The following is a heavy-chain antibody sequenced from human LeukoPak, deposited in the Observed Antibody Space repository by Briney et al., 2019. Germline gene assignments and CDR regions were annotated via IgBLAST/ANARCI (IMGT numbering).Heavy chain of an antibody. Sequence: GGSLRLSCAASGFTFSSYGMHWVRQAPGKGLEWVAVISYDGSNKYYADSVKGRFTISRDNSKNTLYLQMNSLRAEDTAVYYCAKTAVAANYFDYWGQGNPGHRLL. CDR2: ISYDGSNK. D-gene: IGHD6-19*01. CDR1: GFTFSSYG. V-gene: IGHV3-30*18. J-gene: IGHJ4*02. CDR3: AKTAVAANYFDY.